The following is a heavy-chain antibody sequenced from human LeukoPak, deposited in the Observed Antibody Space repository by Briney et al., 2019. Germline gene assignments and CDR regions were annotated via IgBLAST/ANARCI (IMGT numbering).Heavy chain of an antibody. J-gene: IGHJ4*02. Sequence: PSETLSLTCTVSGGSISSGNYYWSWIRQPPGKGLEWIGYIYFSGNTYYNPSLTSRVTISVDTSKNQFSLKLNSVTAADTAVYYCTRVLLDSFDSNGYPDYWGQGALVTVSS. CDR3: TRVLLDSFDSNGYPDY. CDR1: GGSISSGNYY. D-gene: IGHD3-22*01. V-gene: IGHV4-30-4*01. CDR2: IYFSGNT.